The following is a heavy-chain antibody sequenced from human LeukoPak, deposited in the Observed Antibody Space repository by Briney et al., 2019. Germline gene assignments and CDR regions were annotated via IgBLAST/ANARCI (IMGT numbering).Heavy chain of an antibody. CDR3: ARRPPRITIFGVVIAADYYYYMDV. V-gene: IGHV1-18*01. CDR1: GYTFTSYG. J-gene: IGHJ6*03. Sequence: GASVKVSCKASGYTFTSYGISWVRQAPGQGLEWMGWISAYNGNTNYAQTLQGRVTMTTDTSTSTAYMELRSLRSDDTAVYYCARRPPRITIFGVVIAADYYYYMDVWGKGTTVTVSS. D-gene: IGHD3-3*01. CDR2: ISAYNGNT.